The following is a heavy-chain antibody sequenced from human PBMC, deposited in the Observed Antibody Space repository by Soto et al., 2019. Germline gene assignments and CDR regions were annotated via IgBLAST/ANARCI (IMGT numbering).Heavy chain of an antibody. CDR1: GFTFSSYA. V-gene: IGHV3-30-3*01. Sequence: GESLKISCAASGFTFSSYAMHWVRQAPGKGLEWVAVISYDGSNKYYADSVKGRFTISRDNSKNTLYLQMNSLRAEDTAVYYCPRAGEHGANYYGMDVWGQGTTVTVSS. J-gene: IGHJ6*02. CDR3: PRAGEHGANYYGMDV. D-gene: IGHD3-16*01. CDR2: ISYDGSNK.